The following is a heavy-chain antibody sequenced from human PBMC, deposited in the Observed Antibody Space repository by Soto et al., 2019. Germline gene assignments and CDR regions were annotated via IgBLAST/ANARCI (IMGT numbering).Heavy chain of an antibody. D-gene: IGHD3-10*01. V-gene: IGHV4-34*01. CDR2: INHSGST. Sequence: PSDTLSLTYAVYGGSFRGYYWRWIRQPPGKGLEWIGEINHSGSTNYNPSLKSRVTISVDTSKNQFSLKLSSVTAADTAVYYCARLWFGELLQDYWGQGTLVTVS. CDR3: ARLWFGELLQDY. J-gene: IGHJ4*02. CDR1: GGSFRGYY.